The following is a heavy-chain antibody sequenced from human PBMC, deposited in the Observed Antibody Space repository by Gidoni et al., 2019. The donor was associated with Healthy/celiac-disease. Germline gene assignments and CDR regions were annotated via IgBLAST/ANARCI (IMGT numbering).Heavy chain of an antibody. CDR2: IIPIFGTA. J-gene: IGHJ4*02. Sequence: QLQLVQSGAEVQTPGSSVTLSCPASGGTFSSYAISWVRQAPGQGLEWMGGIIPIFGTANYAQKFQGRVTITADESTSTAYMELSSLRSEDTAVYYCASGDYRPDYWGQGTLVTVSS. D-gene: IGHD4-17*01. CDR1: GGTFSSYA. CDR3: ASGDYRPDY. V-gene: IGHV1-69*01.